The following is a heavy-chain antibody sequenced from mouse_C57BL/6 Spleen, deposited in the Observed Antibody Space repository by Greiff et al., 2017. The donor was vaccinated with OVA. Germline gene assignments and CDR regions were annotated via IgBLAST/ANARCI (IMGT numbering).Heavy chain of an antibody. J-gene: IGHJ4*01. CDR3: ARILYYGSSYVDAMDY. D-gene: IGHD1-1*01. V-gene: IGHV14-3*01. CDR1: GFNIKNTY. Sequence: VQLQQSVAELVRPGASVKLSCTASGFNIKNTYMHWVKQRPEQGLEWIGRIDPANGNTKYAQKFQGKATITADTSSNTAYLQLSSLTSEDTAIYYGARILYYGSSYVDAMDYWGQGTSVTVSS. CDR2: IDPANGNT.